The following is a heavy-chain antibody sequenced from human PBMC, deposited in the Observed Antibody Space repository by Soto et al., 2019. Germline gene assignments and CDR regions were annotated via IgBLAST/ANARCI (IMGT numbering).Heavy chain of an antibody. CDR3: ARLPRITIFGVVIEYEGVPNFDY. CDR1: GGSISSTSHY. Sequence: LETLSLTCTVSGGSISSTSHYWGWIRQPPGKGLEWIGSIYYTGSTYHNPSLKSRVTLSVDTPKNQFSLKLSSVTAADTAVYYCARLPRITIFGVVIEYEGVPNFDYWGLGTLVTSPQ. J-gene: IGHJ4*02. CDR2: IYYTGST. D-gene: IGHD3-3*01. V-gene: IGHV4-39*01.